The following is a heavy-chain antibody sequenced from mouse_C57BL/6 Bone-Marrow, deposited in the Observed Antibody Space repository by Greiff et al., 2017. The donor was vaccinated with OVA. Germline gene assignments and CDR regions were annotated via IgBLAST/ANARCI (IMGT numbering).Heavy chain of an antibody. V-gene: IGHV14-2*01. Sequence: VQLQQSGAELVKPGASVKLSCTASGFNIKDYYMHWVKQRTEQGLEWIGRIDPEDGDTKYAPKFQGKATITADTSSNTAYLQLSSLTSEDTAVYYCAFTTVVGYFDVWGTGTTVTVSS. CDR2: IDPEDGDT. CDR3: AFTTVVGYFDV. CDR1: GFNIKDYY. J-gene: IGHJ1*03. D-gene: IGHD1-1*01.